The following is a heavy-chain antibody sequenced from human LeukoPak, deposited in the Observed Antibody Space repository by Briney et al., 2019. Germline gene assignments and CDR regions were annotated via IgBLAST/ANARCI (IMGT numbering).Heavy chain of an antibody. CDR1: GFTFSSYS. CDR2: ISYDGSNK. V-gene: IGHV3-30*03. Sequence: GGSLRLSCAASGFTFSSYSMNWVRQAPGKGLEWVAVISYDGSNKYYADSVKGRFTISRDNSKNTLYLQMNSLRAEDTAVYYCASHDFRYCSSTSCSYFDYWGQGTLVTVSS. J-gene: IGHJ4*02. CDR3: ASHDFRYCSSTSCSYFDY. D-gene: IGHD2-2*01.